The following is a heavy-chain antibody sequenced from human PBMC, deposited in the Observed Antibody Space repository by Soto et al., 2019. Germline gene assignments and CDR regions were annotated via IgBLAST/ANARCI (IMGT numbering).Heavy chain of an antibody. CDR2: IYYSGST. CDR3: ARQGLLRFLGWLYGMDV. Sequence: SETLSLTCTVSGGSISSSSYYWGWIRQPPGKGLEWIGSIYYSGSTYYNPSLKSRVTISVDTSKNQFSLKLSSVTAADTAVYYCARQGLLRFLGWLYGMDVWGQGTTVTVSS. D-gene: IGHD3-3*01. J-gene: IGHJ6*02. V-gene: IGHV4-39*01. CDR1: GGSISSSSYY.